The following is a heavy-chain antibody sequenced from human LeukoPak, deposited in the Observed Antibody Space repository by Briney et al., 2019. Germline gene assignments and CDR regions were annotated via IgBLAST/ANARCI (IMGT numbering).Heavy chain of an antibody. V-gene: IGHV1-2*02. J-gene: IGHJ3*02. CDR1: GYTFTGYY. D-gene: IGHD1-26*01. CDR3: AAEVVGATTAFDI. CDR2: INPNSGGT. Sequence: ASVKVSCKASGYTFTGYYMHWVRQAPGQGLEWMGWINPNSGGTNYAQKFQERVTITRDMSTSTAYMELSSLRSEDTAVYYCAAEVVGATTAFDIWGQGTMVTVSS.